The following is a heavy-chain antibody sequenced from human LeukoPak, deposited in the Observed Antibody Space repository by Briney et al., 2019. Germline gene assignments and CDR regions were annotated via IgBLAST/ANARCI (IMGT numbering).Heavy chain of an antibody. V-gene: IGHV5-51*01. J-gene: IGHJ4*02. CDR1: GYSFSNYW. CDR3: ARQAAKAGPPIDY. CDR2: VNPGDSDT. Sequence: GESLKISCKGSGYSFSNYWIGWVRQVPGKGLEWMATVNPGDSDTRYSPSLQGQVTISADKSINTAYLQWSSLKASDTAIYYCARQAAKAGPPIDYWGQGTQVTVS. D-gene: IGHD6-25*01.